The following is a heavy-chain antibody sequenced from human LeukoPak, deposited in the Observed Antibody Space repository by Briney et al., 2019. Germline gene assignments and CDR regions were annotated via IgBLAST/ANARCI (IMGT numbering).Heavy chain of an antibody. CDR3: ARDHSSDDAFDI. V-gene: IGHV4-59*01. CDR2: IYYSGST. Sequence: SETLSLTCTVSGGSISSYYWSWIRHPLGKVLEWIGYIYYSGSTNYNPSLKSRVTISVDTSKNQFSLKLSSVTAADTAVYYCARDHSSDDAFDIWGQGTMVTVSS. D-gene: IGHD3-22*01. CDR1: GGSISSYY. J-gene: IGHJ3*02.